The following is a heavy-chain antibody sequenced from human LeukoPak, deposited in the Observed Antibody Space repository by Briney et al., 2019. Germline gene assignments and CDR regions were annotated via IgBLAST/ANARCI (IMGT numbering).Heavy chain of an antibody. CDR1: GGSISSGGYY. D-gene: IGHD3/OR15-3a*01. CDR3: AREGLDRGTQDY. V-gene: IGHV4-31*11. CDR2: IYYSGST. J-gene: IGHJ4*02. Sequence: SETLSLTCAVSGGSISSGGYYWSWIRQHPGKGLEWIGYIYYSGSTYYNPSLKSRVTISVDTSKNQFSLKLSSVTAADTAVYYCAREGLDRGTQDYWGQGTLVTVSS.